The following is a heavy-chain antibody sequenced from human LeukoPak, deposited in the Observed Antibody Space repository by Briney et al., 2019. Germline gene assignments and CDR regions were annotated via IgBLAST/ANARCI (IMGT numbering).Heavy chain of an antibody. V-gene: IGHV3-53*01. CDR3: ARDGTGDRWGHFDY. Sequence: QSGGSLRLSCAASGSTVSSNYMSWVRQAPGKGLEWVSVIYSGGSTYYADSVKGRFTISRDNSKNTLYLQMNSLRAEDTAVYYCARDGTGDRWGHFDYWGQGTLVTVSS. CDR1: GSTVSSNY. J-gene: IGHJ4*02. CDR2: IYSGGST. D-gene: IGHD7-27*01.